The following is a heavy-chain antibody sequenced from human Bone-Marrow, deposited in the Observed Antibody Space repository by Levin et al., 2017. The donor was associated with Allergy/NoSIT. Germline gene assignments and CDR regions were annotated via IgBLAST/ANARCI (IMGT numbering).Heavy chain of an antibody. CDR1: GYSFTSSW. CDR3: TRRAPNSFGTTGNWFDP. Sequence: PEASVKVSCKGSGYSFTSSWIGWVRQMPGKGLEWMGIIYPRDSDTRYSPSFQGQATISVDKSISTAYLQWSSLKASDTAIYYCTRRAPNSFGTTGNWFDPWGQGTLVTVSS. V-gene: IGHV5-51*01. J-gene: IGHJ5*02. D-gene: IGHD1-7*01. CDR2: IYPRDSDT.